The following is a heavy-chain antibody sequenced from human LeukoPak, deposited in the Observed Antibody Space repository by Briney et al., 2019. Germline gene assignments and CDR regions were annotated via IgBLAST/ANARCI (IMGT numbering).Heavy chain of an antibody. CDR3: ARRKISYAFDI. V-gene: IGHV4-34*01. Sequence: SETLSLTCAVYGGSFSGYYWSWIRQPPGKGLECIGEINHSGSTNYNPSLKSRVTISVDTSKNQFSLKLSSVTAADTAVYYCARRKISYAFDIWGQGTMVTVSS. D-gene: IGHD3-10*01. CDR2: INHSGST. CDR1: GGSFSGYY. J-gene: IGHJ3*02.